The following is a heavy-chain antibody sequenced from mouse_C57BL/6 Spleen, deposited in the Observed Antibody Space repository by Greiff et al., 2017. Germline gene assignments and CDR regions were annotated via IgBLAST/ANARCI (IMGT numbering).Heavy chain of an antibody. D-gene: IGHD1-1*01. J-gene: IGHJ3*01. CDR1: GYTFTSYW. CDR3: ARYYYGSPFAY. V-gene: IGHV1-69*01. CDR2: IDPSDSYT. Sequence: QVQLQQSGAELVMPGASVKLSCKASGYTFTSYWMPWVKQRPGQGLEWIGEIDPSDSYTNYNQKFKGKSTLTVDKSSSTAYMQLSSLTSEDSAVYYCARYYYGSPFAYWGQGTLVTVSA.